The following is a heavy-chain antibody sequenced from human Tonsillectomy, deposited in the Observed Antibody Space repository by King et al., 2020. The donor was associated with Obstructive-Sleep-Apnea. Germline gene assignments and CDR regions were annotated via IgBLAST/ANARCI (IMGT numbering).Heavy chain of an antibody. V-gene: IGHV5-51*01. CDR3: ARRRAVAGGPWGY. CDR2: IYPGDSDT. CDR1: GYSFTSYW. J-gene: IGHJ4*02. Sequence: QLVQSGAEVKKPGESLKISCKGSGYSFTSYWIGWVRQMPGKGLDGMGIIYPGDSDTRYSPSFQGQVTISADNAISTAYLQWSSLKASDTAMYYCARRRAVAGGPWGYWGQGTLVTVSS. D-gene: IGHD6-19*01.